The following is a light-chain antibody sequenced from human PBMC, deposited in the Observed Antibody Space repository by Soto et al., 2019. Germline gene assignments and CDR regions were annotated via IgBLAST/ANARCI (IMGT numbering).Light chain of an antibody. CDR1: QNISRS. Sequence: EIVMTQSPATLSVSPGERATLSCRASQNISRSLAWYQQKPGQAPRLLIYGASSRATGIPDRFSGSGSGTDFTLTISRLETEDFSVFYCQQYGTSEIIFGQGTRLEIK. CDR2: GAS. J-gene: IGKJ5*01. CDR3: QQYGTSEII. V-gene: IGKV3-20*01.